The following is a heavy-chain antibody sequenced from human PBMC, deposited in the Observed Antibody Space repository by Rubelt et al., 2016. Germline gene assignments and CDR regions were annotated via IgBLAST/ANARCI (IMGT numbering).Heavy chain of an antibody. V-gene: IGHV4-39*07. CDR2: IYYSGST. J-gene: IGHJ6*02. CDR3: ARDCSGSCTLYDSYYYGMDV. D-gene: IGHD2-15*01. CDR1: GGSISSSSYY. Sequence: QLQLQESGPGLVKPSETLSLTCTVSGGSISSSSYYWGWIRQPPGKGLEWIGSIYYSGSTYYNPSLKSRVTISVDTSKNQFSLKLSSVTAADTAVYYCARDCSGSCTLYDSYYYGMDVWGQGTTVTVSS.